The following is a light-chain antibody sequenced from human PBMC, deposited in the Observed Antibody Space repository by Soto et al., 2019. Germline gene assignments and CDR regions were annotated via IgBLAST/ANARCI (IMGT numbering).Light chain of an antibody. Sequence: QSVLTQPASVSGSPGQSITISCTGTSSDVSGYNYVSWYQQHPGKAPKLMIYDVSNRPSGISDRFSGSKSGNTASLTISGLRAEDEADYYCSSYTTSSTYVFGTGTKVTVL. CDR1: SSDVSGYNY. V-gene: IGLV2-14*03. CDR3: SSYTTSSTYV. J-gene: IGLJ1*01. CDR2: DVS.